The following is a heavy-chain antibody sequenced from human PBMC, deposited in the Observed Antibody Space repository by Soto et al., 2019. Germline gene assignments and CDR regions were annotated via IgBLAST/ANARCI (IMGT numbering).Heavy chain of an antibody. CDR3: ARRESARGIDSNWFDP. CDR1: GFNFGNYD. CDR2: ISSDSSKI. D-gene: IGHD5-12*01. Sequence: GGSLRLSCAASGFNFGNYDMNWVRQAPGKGLEWVSFISSDSSKIYYANSVKGRFTISRDNAKNSLSLQMSGLSDEDTAVYYCARRESARGIDSNWFDPWGQGTLVTVSS. V-gene: IGHV3-48*02. J-gene: IGHJ5*02.